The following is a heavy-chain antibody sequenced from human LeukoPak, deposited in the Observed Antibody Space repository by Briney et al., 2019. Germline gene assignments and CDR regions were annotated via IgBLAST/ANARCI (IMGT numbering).Heavy chain of an antibody. CDR1: HYSISSNYY. D-gene: IGHD3-22*01. Sequence: SETLSLTCSVSHYSISSNYYWGWIRQPPGKGLEWIGSIYHSGSTYYNPSLKSRVTISEDTSKNQFSLKLTSVTAANTAVYYCARSRGYMSYWGQGTLVTVSS. CDR3: ARSRGYMSY. CDR2: IYHSGST. V-gene: IGHV4-38-2*01. J-gene: IGHJ4*02.